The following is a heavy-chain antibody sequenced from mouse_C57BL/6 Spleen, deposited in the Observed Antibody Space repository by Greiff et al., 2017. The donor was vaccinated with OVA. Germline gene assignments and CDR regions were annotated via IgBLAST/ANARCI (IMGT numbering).Heavy chain of an antibody. D-gene: IGHD1-1*01. CDR1: GYTFTSYW. CDR3: ARTEYYGSSYWYFDV. CDR2: IYPGSGST. V-gene: IGHV1-55*01. Sequence: LQESGAELVKPGASVKMSCTASGYTFTSYWITWVKQRPGQGLEWIGDIYPGSGSTNYNEKFKSKATLTVDTASSTAYMQLSSLTAEDTADYYCARTEYYGSSYWYFDVWGTGTTVTAAS. J-gene: IGHJ1*03.